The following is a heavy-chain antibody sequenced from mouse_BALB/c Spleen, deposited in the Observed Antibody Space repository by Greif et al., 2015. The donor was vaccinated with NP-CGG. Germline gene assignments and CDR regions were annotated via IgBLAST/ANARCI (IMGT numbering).Heavy chain of an antibody. V-gene: IGHV14-3*02. CDR1: GFNIKDTY. Sequence: VHVKQSGAELVKPGASVKLSCTASGFNIKDTYMHWVKQRPEQGLEWIGRIDPANGNTKYDPKFQGKATITADTSSNTAYLQLSSLTSEDTAVYYCAPYDGYSSRYFDVWGAGTTVTVSS. CDR2: IDPANGNT. CDR3: APYDGYSSRYFDV. D-gene: IGHD2-3*01. J-gene: IGHJ1*01.